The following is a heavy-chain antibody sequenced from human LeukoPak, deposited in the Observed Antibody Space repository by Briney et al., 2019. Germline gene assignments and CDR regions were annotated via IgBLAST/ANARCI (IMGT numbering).Heavy chain of an antibody. D-gene: IGHD3-10*01. CDR1: GGSISSSSYY. V-gene: IGHV4-39*01. J-gene: IGHJ4*01. Sequence: SETLSLTCTASGGSISSSSYYWGWIPQPPGTGLEWIGTIYSSGTPYYNPSLKSRVTISVDTSKNQFSLKLTSVTAADTAVFYCARHPAYGPFDYWGHGALVTVSS. CDR3: ARHPAYGPFDY. CDR2: IYSSGTP.